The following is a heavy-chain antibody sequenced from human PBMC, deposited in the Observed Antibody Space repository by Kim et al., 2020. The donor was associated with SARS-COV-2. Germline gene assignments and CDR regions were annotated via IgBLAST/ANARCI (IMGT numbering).Heavy chain of an antibody. CDR3: AHRYIPFCGGDCYNY. CDR1: GFSLSTSGVG. Sequence: SGPTLVKPTQTLMLTCTFSGFSLSTSGVGVGWIRQPPGKALEWLALIYWDGDRRYRPSLKSRLTVTKDTSKNRVVLTMTNMDPVDTATYYCAHRYIPFCGGDCYNYWGQGILVTVSS. J-gene: IGHJ4*02. V-gene: IGHV2-5*02. CDR2: IYWDGDR. D-gene: IGHD2-21*02.